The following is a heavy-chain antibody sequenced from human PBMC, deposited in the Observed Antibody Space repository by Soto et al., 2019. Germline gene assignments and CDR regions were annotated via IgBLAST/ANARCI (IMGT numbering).Heavy chain of an antibody. J-gene: IGHJ4*02. D-gene: IGHD5-12*01. CDR1: GYSFTSYW. Sequence: PGESLKISCKGSGYSFTSYWIGWVRQMPGKGLEWMGIIYPGDSDTRYSPSFQGQVTISADKSISTAYLQWSSLKASDTAMYYCARLGMATPLEPGFDYWGQGTLVTVSS. V-gene: IGHV5-51*01. CDR3: ARLGMATPLEPGFDY. CDR2: IYPGDSDT.